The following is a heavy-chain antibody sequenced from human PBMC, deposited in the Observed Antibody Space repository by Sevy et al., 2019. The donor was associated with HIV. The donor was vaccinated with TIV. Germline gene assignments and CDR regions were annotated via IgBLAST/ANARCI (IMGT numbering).Heavy chain of an antibody. D-gene: IGHD2-8*01. V-gene: IGHV3-30-3*01. CDR1: GFSFSHYA. CDR2: ISYDGTYK. J-gene: IGHJ4*02. Sequence: GGSLRLSCAVSGFSFSHYAFHWVRQAPGKGLERVSLISYDGTYKYYADSVKGRFTISRDNSKNTLYLQMNSLRGNDTAVYYCARVAVSYCTNDCYHRFDYWGPGALVTVSS. CDR3: ARVAVSYCTNDCYHRFDY.